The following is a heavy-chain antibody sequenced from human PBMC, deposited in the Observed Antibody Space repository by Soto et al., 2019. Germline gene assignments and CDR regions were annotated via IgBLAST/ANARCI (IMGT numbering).Heavy chain of an antibody. CDR2: IYHSGSP. J-gene: IGHJ4*02. CDR3: ARGMTTVTTYDY. V-gene: IGHV4-30-2*01. Sequence: QLQLQESGSGLVKPSQTLSLTCAVSGGSISSGGYSWSWIRQPPGKGLEWIGYIYHSGSPYYNPSHKSRVTISVDRSKNQCALSLSSVTAADTAVYYCARGMTTVTTYDYWGQGTLVTVSS. CDR1: GGSISSGGYS. D-gene: IGHD4-4*01.